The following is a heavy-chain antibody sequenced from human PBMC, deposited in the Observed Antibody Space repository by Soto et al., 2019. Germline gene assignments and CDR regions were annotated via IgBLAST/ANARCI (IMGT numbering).Heavy chain of an antibody. D-gene: IGHD3-10*01. J-gene: IGHJ3*02. CDR2: IYYSGST. Sequence: PSETLSLTCTVSGGSISSGGYYWSWIRQHPGKGLEWIGYIYYSGSTYYNPSLKSRVTISVDTSKNQFSLKLSSVTAADTAVYYCARLGGITMVRGVLTAFDIWGQGTMVTVSS. V-gene: IGHV4-31*03. CDR3: ARLGGITMVRGVLTAFDI. CDR1: GGSISSGGYY.